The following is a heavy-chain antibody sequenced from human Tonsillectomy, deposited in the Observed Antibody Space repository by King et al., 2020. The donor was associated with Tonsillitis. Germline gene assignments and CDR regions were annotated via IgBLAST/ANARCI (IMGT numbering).Heavy chain of an antibody. CDR1: GGSISSSTYY. CDR3: AKFFGYYYCSSGFFFDY. D-gene: IGHD3-22*01. Sequence: QLQESGPGLVKPSETLSLTCTVSGGSISSSTYYWGWIRQPPGKGLEWIGSIYYSGSTYYSPSLKSRVTISVDTSKNQFSLKLNSVTATDTAVYYCAKFFGYYYCSSGFFFDYWGQGTLVTVSS. V-gene: IGHV4-39*01. CDR2: IYYSGST. J-gene: IGHJ4*02.